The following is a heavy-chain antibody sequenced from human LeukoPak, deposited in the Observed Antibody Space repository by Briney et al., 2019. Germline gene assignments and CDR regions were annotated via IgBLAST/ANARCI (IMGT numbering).Heavy chain of an antibody. CDR2: INQDGSEK. D-gene: IGHD2/OR15-2a*01. CDR1: GCTFSSYW. CDR3: ARGFYDTYLFDY. J-gene: IGHJ4*02. V-gene: IGHV3-7*04. Sequence: GGSLRLSCAASGCTFSSYWMSWVRQAPGKGLEWVANINQDGSEKNYVDSVKGRFTISRDNAKNSLYLQRNGTSAEDTAVYYCARGFYDTYLFDYWGQGTLVTVSS.